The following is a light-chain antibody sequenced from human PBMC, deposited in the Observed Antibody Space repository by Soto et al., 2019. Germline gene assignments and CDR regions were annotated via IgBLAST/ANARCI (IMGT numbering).Light chain of an antibody. J-gene: IGKJ2*01. CDR1: QSVTSNF. Sequence: ENVLTQSPGTLSLSPGERATLSCRASQSVTSNFLAWYQQRPGQAPRLLIYGASTRAAGVPDRCSGSGSGTDFTLTITRLEPEDYAVYYCQQYGRSPLLYTFGQGTKLGVK. CDR3: QQYGRSPLLYT. V-gene: IGKV3-20*01. CDR2: GAS.